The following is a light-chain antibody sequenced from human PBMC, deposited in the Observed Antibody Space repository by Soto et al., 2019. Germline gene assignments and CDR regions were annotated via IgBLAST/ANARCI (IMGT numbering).Light chain of an antibody. V-gene: IGLV2-14*01. CDR2: DVS. CDR3: SSYTSSSTLYV. CDR1: SSDDGGYNY. Sequence: QSALTQPASVSGSPGQSFTISCTGNSSDDGGYNYVSWYQQHPGKAPKLMIYDVSNRPSGVSNRFSGSKSGNTASLTISGLQAEDEADYYCSSYTSSSTLYVFGTGTKLTVL. J-gene: IGLJ1*01.